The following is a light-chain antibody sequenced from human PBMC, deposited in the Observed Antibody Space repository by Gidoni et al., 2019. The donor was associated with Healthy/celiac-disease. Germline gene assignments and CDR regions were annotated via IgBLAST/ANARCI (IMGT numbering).Light chain of an antibody. V-gene: IGKV3-20*01. CDR1: QSVSSSY. Sequence: EIVLTPSPGTLSLSPGERATLSCRASQSVSSSYLAWYQQKPGQTPRLLIYGASSRATGIPDRFSGSGSGTDFTLTISRLEPEDFAVYYCQQYGSSPRRLTFGGGTKVEIK. CDR3: QQYGSSPRRLT. CDR2: GAS. J-gene: IGKJ4*01.